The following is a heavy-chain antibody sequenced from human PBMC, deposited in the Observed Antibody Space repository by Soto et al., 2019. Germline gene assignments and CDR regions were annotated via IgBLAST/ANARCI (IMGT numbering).Heavy chain of an antibody. J-gene: IGHJ5*02. D-gene: IGHD2-2*01. V-gene: IGHV3-23*01. CDR3: AKLGYFSSTSCYSICFDP. CDR2: ISGSGGST. CDR1: GFTFSSYA. Sequence: GGSLRLSCAASGFTFSSYAMSWVRQAPGKGLEWVSAISGSGGSTYYADSVKGRFTISRDNSKNTLYLQMNSLRAEDTAVYYCAKLGYFSSTSCYSICFDPWGKGTLVTFSP.